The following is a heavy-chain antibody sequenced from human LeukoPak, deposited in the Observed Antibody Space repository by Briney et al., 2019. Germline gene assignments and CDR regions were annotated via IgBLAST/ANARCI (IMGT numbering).Heavy chain of an antibody. CDR3: ARGLATAQGAAAMPL. V-gene: IGHV4-39*02. CDR2: IYYSGNT. CDR1: GGSISSTTYY. D-gene: IGHD2-2*01. J-gene: IGHJ4*02. Sequence: SETLSLTCIVSGGSISSTTYYWGWIRQPPGKRLEWIGSIYYSGNTYYNPSLKSRVTISIDTSKNQFSLNLNSVTAADTAVYYCARGLATAQGAAAMPLWGQGTLVTVSS.